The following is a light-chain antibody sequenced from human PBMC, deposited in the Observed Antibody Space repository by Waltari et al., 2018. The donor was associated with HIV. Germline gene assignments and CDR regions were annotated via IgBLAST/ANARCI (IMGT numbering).Light chain of an antibody. CDR1: SIGSKS. J-gene: IGLJ3*02. V-gene: IGLV3-21*02. CDR3: QVWDESTDYVMV. Sequence: SYVLSQPPSVSVAPGQTATIPCGGGSIGSKSVQWYHQRPGQAPLLVLDDDRDRPSGSPERVSGSNAGNMATLTITRVAVVDEADYYCQVWDESTDYVMVFGGGTKLTVL. CDR2: DDR.